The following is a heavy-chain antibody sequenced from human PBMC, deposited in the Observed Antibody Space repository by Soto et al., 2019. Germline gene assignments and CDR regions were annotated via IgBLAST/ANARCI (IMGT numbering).Heavy chain of an antibody. CDR2: INHDGSKT. CDR1: QFSFSSYW. J-gene: IGHJ5*02. Sequence: GGSLRLSCAASQFSFSSYWMHWVRQVPGKGPAWVSRINHDGSKTEYADSVKGRFTISRDNTNNTLYLQMNSLRVEDTAMYYCVREPWGFSVTWYDVWGPGTLVTVSS. D-gene: IGHD7-27*01. V-gene: IGHV3-74*01. CDR3: VREPWGFSVTWYDV.